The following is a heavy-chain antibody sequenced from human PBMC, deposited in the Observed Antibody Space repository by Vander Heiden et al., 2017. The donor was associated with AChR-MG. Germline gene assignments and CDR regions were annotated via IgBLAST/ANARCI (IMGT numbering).Heavy chain of an antibody. CDR1: GYSFTSYW. J-gene: IGHJ4*02. D-gene: IGHD3-9*01. CDR3: ARPHYDILTGYNNYFDY. Sequence: EVQLVQSGAEVKKPGESLKISCTGSGYSFTSYWIGWVRQMPGKGLEWMGIIYPGDSDTRYSPSFQGQVTISADKSISTAYLQWSSLKASDTAMYYCARPHYDILTGYNNYFDYWGQGTLVTVAS. CDR2: IYPGDSDT. V-gene: IGHV5-51*01.